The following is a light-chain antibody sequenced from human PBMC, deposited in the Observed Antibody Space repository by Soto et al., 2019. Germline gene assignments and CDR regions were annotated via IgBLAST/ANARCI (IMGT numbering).Light chain of an antibody. Sequence: EIVLTQSPATLSLSPGERATLSCRASQSVSSYLAWYQQKPGQAPSLLIYDASNRATGIPARFSGSGSGTDFTLTIGSLEPEDFAVYYCQQRSNWPRTFGQGTKLEIK. CDR3: QQRSNWPRT. J-gene: IGKJ2*01. CDR1: QSVSSY. CDR2: DAS. V-gene: IGKV3-11*01.